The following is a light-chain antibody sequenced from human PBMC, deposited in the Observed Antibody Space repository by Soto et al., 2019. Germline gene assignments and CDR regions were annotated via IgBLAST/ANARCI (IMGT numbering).Light chain of an antibody. Sequence: DIQMTQSPSTLSASVGDRVTITCRASPSISGWLAWYQQKPGKAPKLLIYKASSLESGVPSRFSGSGSGTEFTLTISSLQPDDFATYYCQQYNSYPWTFGQGTKVEIK. CDR1: PSISGW. CDR2: KAS. J-gene: IGKJ1*01. CDR3: QQYNSYPWT. V-gene: IGKV1-5*03.